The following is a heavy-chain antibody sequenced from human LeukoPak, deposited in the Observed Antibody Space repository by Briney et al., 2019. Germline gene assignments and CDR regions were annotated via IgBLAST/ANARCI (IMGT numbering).Heavy chain of an antibody. J-gene: IGHJ5*02. V-gene: IGHV1-69*04. CDR1: GGTFSSYA. CDR3: ARGGYDYVWGSYRRTNWFDP. CDR2: IIPILGIA. Sequence: ASVKVSCKASGGTFSSYAISWVRQAPGQGLEWMGRIIPILGIANYAQKFQGRVTITADKSTSTAYMELSSLRSEDTAVYYCARGGYDYVWGSYRRTNWFDPWGQGTLVTVSS. D-gene: IGHD3-16*02.